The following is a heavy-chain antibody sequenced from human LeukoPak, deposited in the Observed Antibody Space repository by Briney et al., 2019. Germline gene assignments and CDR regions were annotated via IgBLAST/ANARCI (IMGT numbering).Heavy chain of an antibody. Sequence: GGSLRLSCAASGFTFSSYWMSWVRQAPGKGLEWVANIKQDGSEKYYVDSVKGRFTISRDNAKNSLYLQMNSLRAEDTAVYYCARVGLGSSWYRWFDPWGQGTLVTVSS. V-gene: IGHV3-7*01. CDR3: ARVGLGSSWYRWFDP. D-gene: IGHD6-13*01. CDR2: IKQDGSEK. J-gene: IGHJ5*02. CDR1: GFTFSSYW.